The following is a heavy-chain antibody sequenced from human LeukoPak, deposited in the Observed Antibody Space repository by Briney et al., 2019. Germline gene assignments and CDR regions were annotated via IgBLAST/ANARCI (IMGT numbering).Heavy chain of an antibody. V-gene: IGHV3-21*01. J-gene: IGHJ5*02. CDR3: ARDRGYGSGSSQNWFDP. CDR1: GFTFSSYT. D-gene: IGHD3-10*01. Sequence: GGSLRLSCVASGFTFSSYTMTWVRQAPGKGLEWVSSIGSNSDYIYYADSVKGRFTISRDNAKNSLFLQMNSLTADDTAVYYCARDRGYGSGSSQNWFDPWGQGTLVTVSS. CDR2: IGSNSDYI.